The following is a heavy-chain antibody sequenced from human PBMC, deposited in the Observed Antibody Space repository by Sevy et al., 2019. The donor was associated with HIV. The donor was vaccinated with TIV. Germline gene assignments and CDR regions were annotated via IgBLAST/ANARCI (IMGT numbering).Heavy chain of an antibody. J-gene: IGHJ4*02. D-gene: IGHD2-2*01. Sequence: GGSLRLSCAASGLTFSSYAIHWVRQAPGKGLEWVAVISYDGSKKYYADSVKGRFTISRDNSKNTLYLQMNSLRVEDTAVYYCARDRSSSWINYYFDYWGQGTLVTVSS. V-gene: IGHV3-30*04. CDR2: ISYDGSKK. CDR1: GLTFSSYA. CDR3: ARDRSSSWINYYFDY.